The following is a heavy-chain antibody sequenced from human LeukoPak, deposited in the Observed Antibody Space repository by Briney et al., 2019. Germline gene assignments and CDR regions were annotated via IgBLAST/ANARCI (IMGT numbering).Heavy chain of an antibody. CDR1: GDSVSSNSAA. Sequence: SQTLSLTCAISGDSVSSNSAAWNWIRQSPSRGLEWLGRTYYRSKWYNDYAVSVKSRITINPDTSKNQFSLQLNSVTPEDTAVYYCAVGYGYESVYYYGMDVWGQGTTVTVSS. CDR3: AVGYGYESVYYYGMDV. D-gene: IGHD5-18*01. V-gene: IGHV6-1*01. J-gene: IGHJ6*02. CDR2: TYYRSKWYN.